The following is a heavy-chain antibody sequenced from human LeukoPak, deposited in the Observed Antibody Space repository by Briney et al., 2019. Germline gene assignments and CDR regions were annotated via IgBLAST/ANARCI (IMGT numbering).Heavy chain of an antibody. D-gene: IGHD2-21*02. V-gene: IGHV5-51*01. J-gene: IGHJ4*02. CDR1: DYAFTNYW. CDR3: AGLQTANDPVDS. Sequence: GESLQISCKASDYAFTNYWIGWVRQMPGKGLEWMAIIYPEDSDTKYSPSFQGQVTISADKSISTAYLEWSSLKASDTAMYYCAGLQTANDPVDSWGQGTLVTVSS. CDR2: IYPEDSDT.